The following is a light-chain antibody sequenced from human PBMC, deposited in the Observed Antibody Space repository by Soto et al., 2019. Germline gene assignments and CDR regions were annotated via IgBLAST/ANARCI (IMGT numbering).Light chain of an antibody. V-gene: IGLV2-8*01. CDR2: EVS. J-gene: IGLJ1*01. CDR1: SSDVGYYNY. CDR3: SSYADSNSYV. Sequence: QSALTQPPSASGSPGQSVTISCTGTSSDVGYYNYISWYQQHPGKAPKLIIYEVSKRPSRVPDRFSGSKSGNTASLTVSGLQADDEADYYCSSYADSNSYVFGTGTKLTVL.